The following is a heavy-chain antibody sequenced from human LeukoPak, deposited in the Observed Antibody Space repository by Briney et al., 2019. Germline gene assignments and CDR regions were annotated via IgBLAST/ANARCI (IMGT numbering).Heavy chain of an antibody. CDR1: GGSISAYH. D-gene: IGHD6-13*01. J-gene: IGHJ4*02. CDR2: IYNSGSA. V-gene: IGHV4-59*01. Sequence: PSETLSLTCTVSGGSISAYHWSWIRQPPGKGLEWIGYIYNSGSANYNPSLQSRVTILIDTSKKQFSLKVSSVTAADTAVYYCAREAAVGTGGFDYWGQGTLVTVSS. CDR3: AREAAVGTGGFDY.